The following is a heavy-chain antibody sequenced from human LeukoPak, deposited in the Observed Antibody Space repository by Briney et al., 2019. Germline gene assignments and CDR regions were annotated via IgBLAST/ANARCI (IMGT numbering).Heavy chain of an antibody. J-gene: IGHJ4*02. CDR2: ISGSGGST. Sequence: PGGSLRLSCAAAGFTFSSYAMSWVRQAPGKGLEWVSAISGSGGSTYNADSVKGRFTISRDNSKNTLYLQMNSLRAEDTAVYYCAKDAVLGVPAAIAYYFDYWGQGTLVTVSS. CDR3: AKDAVLGVPAAIAYYFDY. V-gene: IGHV3-23*01. D-gene: IGHD2-2*01. CDR1: GFTFSSYA.